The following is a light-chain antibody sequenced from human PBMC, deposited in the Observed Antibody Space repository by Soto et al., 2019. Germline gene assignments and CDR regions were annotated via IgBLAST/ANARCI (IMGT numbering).Light chain of an antibody. Sequence: AIQLTQSPSSLSASVGDRVTITCRASQGISSALAWYQQKPGKAPKLLIYDASSLESGVPSRFSGSGSGTDFTLTISSLQPEDFATYYCHHFNNYPLPITFGQGTRLEIK. CDR1: QGISSA. CDR3: HHFNNYPLPIT. CDR2: DAS. V-gene: IGKV1D-13*01. J-gene: IGKJ5*01.